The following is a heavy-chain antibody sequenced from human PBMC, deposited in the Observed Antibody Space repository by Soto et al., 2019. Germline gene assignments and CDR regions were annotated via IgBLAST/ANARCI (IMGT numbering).Heavy chain of an antibody. Sequence: PSETLSLTCAVSGGSISSSNWWSWVRQPPGKGLEWIGEIYHSGSTNYNPSLKSRVTISVDKSKNQFSLKLTSVTAADTAVYYCASLSGYDMDYFDYWGQGILVTVSS. CDR1: GGSISSSNW. V-gene: IGHV4-4*02. CDR2: IYHSGST. D-gene: IGHD5-12*01. J-gene: IGHJ4*02. CDR3: ASLSGYDMDYFDY.